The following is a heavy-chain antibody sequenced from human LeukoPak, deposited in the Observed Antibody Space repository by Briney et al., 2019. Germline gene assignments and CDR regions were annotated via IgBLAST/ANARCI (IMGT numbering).Heavy chain of an antibody. J-gene: IGHJ4*02. V-gene: IGHV5-51*01. D-gene: IGHD6-19*01. CDR1: GYSFTSYW. Sequence: GESLKISGKCSGYSFTSYWIGGARQMPGKGLEGMGIIYPDDSNTRYSQSFQGKVTISADKSISTAYLQWSSLKAADTAMYYCATTPGYSSGLDYWGQGTLVTVSS. CDR3: ATTPGYSSGLDY. CDR2: IYPDDSNT.